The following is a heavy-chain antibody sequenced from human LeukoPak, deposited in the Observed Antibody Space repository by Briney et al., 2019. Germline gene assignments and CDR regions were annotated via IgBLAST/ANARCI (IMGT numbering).Heavy chain of an antibody. CDR3: ARWGDYVWGSYRLYYFDY. D-gene: IGHD3-16*02. CDR2: INHSGST. Sequence: GSLRLSCAASGFTFSNNWMSWVRQPPGKGLEWIGEINHSGSTNYNPSLKSRVTISVDTSKNQFSLKLSSVTAADTAVYYCARWGDYVWGSYRLYYFDYWGQGTLVTVSS. V-gene: IGHV4-34*01. CDR1: GFTFSNNW. J-gene: IGHJ4*02.